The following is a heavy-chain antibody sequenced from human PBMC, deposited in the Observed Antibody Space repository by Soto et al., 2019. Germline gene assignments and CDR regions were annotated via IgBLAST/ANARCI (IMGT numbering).Heavy chain of an antibody. CDR1: GFTFSSYA. CDR3: SRDFAADGAYFAY. J-gene: IGHJ4*02. V-gene: IGHV3-30-3*01. D-gene: IGHD6-13*01. Sequence: PGGSLRLSCAASGFTFSSYAMHWVRQAPGKGLEWVAVISYDGSNKYYADSVKGRFTISRDNSKNTLYLQMNSLRAEDTAVYYFSRDFAADGAYFAYPGQRTLVTVSS. CDR2: ISYDGSNK.